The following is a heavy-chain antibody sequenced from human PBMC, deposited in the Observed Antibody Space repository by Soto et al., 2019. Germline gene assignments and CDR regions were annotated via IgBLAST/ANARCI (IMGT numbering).Heavy chain of an antibody. Sequence: EVQLLESGGGLVQPGGSLRLSCAASGFTFSRYAMSWVRQAPGKRLEWVSAISGDAGRTYYADSVKGRFTISRDNSKNTLYLQLNNLRAEDTAIYSCAKLAPAATYYFDFWGQGTLVTVSS. V-gene: IGHV3-23*01. D-gene: IGHD2-2*01. CDR2: ISGDAGRT. J-gene: IGHJ4*02. CDR1: GFTFSRYA. CDR3: AKLAPAATYYFDF.